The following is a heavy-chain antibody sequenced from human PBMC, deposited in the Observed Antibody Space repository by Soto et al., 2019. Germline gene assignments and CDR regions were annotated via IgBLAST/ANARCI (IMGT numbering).Heavy chain of an antibody. J-gene: IGHJ5*02. D-gene: IGHD2-15*01. CDR2: IYYSGST. V-gene: IGHV4-39*07. Sequence: TLSLTCTVSGGSISSSSYYWGWIRQPPGKGLEWIGRIYYSGSTNYNPSLKSRVTISVDTSKNQFSLKLSSVTAADTAVYYCARGTTFCRGGSCYSGFDHWGQGTLVTVSS. CDR3: ARGTTFCRGGSCYSGFDH. CDR1: GGSISSSSYY.